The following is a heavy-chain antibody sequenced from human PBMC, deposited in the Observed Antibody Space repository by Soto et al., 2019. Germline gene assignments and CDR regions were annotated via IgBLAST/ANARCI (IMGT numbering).Heavy chain of an antibody. J-gene: IGHJ5*02. V-gene: IGHV4-30-4*01. CDR1: GDYIHVGGYY. CDR2: IYYTGKT. D-gene: IGHD2-2*01. Sequence: QVQLQESGPGLVKPSQTLFLTCSVSGDYIHVGGYYWTWIRQRPGKGLEWMGYIYYTGKTYYNSSLESRHTMSVDRSKNHFSLRFTSVTAADTAVYLCGRDLTSNANCIDPWGQGTLVTVSS. CDR3: GRDLTSNANCIDP.